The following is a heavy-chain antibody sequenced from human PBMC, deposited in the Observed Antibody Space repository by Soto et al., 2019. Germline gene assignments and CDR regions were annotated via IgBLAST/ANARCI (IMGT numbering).Heavy chain of an antibody. J-gene: IGHJ3*02. CDR2: ISYDGSNK. CDR3: AKLIVVVTAGAFDI. CDR1: GFTFSSYG. Sequence: EGSLRLSCAASGFTFSSYGMHWVRQAPGKGLEWVAVISYDGSNKYYADSVKGRFTISRDNSKNTLYLQMNSLRAEDTAVYYCAKLIVVVTAGAFDIWGQGTMVTVSS. V-gene: IGHV3-30*18. D-gene: IGHD2-21*02.